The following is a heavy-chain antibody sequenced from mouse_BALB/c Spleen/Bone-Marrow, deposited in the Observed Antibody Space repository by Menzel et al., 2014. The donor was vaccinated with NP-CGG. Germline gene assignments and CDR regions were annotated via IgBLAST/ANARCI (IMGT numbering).Heavy chain of an antibody. V-gene: IGHV5-12-1*01. CDR2: ISSGGGST. Sequence: EVQLQQSGGGLVKPGGSLKLSCADSGFAFSSYDMSWVRQTPEKRLEWVAYISSGGGSTYYPDTVKGRFTISRDNAKNTLYLQMSSLKSEDTAMYSCAREGDGYDPAWFAYWGQGTLVTVA. J-gene: IGHJ3*01. CDR1: GFAFSSYD. CDR3: AREGDGYDPAWFAY. D-gene: IGHD2-2*01.